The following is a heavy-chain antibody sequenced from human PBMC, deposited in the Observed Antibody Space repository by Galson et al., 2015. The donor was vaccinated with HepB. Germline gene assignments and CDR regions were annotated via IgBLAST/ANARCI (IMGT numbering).Heavy chain of an antibody. Sequence: SLRLSCAASGFTFSSYAMHWVRQAPGKGLEWVAVISYDGSNKYYADSVKGRFTISRDNSKNTLYLQMDSLRAEDTAVYYCAREDYGDYYYYGMDVWGQGTTVTVSS. D-gene: IGHD4-17*01. CDR3: AREDYGDYYYYGMDV. CDR1: GFTFSSYA. CDR2: ISYDGSNK. V-gene: IGHV3-30-3*01. J-gene: IGHJ6*02.